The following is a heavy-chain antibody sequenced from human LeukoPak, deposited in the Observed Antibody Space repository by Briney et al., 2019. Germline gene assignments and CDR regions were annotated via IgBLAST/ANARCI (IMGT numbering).Heavy chain of an antibody. CDR2: INPAGSET. V-gene: IGHV3-7*01. D-gene: IGHD5-12*01. CDR1: GFSFNAYW. J-gene: IGHJ4*02. Sequence: GGSLRLSCAASGFSFNAYWRVWVRQAPGTGLEWVANINPAGSETFHVDPVKGRFSISRDHAKNLVYLQMNSLRAEDTAVYYCATFGLVAALDLWGQGTLVTVSS. CDR3: ATFGLVAALDL.